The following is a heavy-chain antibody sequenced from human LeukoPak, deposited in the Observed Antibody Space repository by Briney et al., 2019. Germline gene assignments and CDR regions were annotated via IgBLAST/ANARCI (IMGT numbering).Heavy chain of an antibody. Sequence: SETLSLTCTVSGYSISSGYYWGWFRQPPGKGLVWIGSMYHSGSTYYNLSLKSQVNISIDTSKNQFSLKLSSVTAADTAVYYCARDGRIRFPVTNWFDPWGQGTLVTVSS. V-gene: IGHV4-38-2*02. CDR2: MYHSGST. CDR1: GYSISSGYY. D-gene: IGHD3-3*01. CDR3: ARDGRIRFPVTNWFDP. J-gene: IGHJ5*02.